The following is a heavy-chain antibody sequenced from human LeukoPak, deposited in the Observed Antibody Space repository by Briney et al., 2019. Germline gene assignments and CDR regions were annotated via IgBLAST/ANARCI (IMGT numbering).Heavy chain of an antibody. CDR3: ASGDIVVVVAASPHFDY. J-gene: IGHJ4*02. Sequence: PGGSLRLSCAASGFTFSSYWMHWVRQAPGKGLVWVSRINSDGSSTSYADSVKGRFTIPRDNAKNTLYLQMNSLRAEDTAVYYCASGDIVVVVAASPHFDYWGQGTLVTVSS. D-gene: IGHD2-15*01. CDR1: GFTFSSYW. V-gene: IGHV3-74*01. CDR2: INSDGSST.